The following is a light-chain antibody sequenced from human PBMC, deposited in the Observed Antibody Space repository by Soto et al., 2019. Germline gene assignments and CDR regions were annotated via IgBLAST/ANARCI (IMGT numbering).Light chain of an antibody. Sequence: NFMLTQPHSVSESPGKTVTISCTRSSGSIASNYVQWYQQRPGSSPTTVIYEDNQRPSGVPDRFSGSIDSSSNSASLNISGLKTDDEAGYCCHSYDSSNQVFGGGTKLTVL. J-gene: IGLJ2*01. CDR3: HSYDSSNQV. V-gene: IGLV6-57*01. CDR2: EDN. CDR1: SGSIASNY.